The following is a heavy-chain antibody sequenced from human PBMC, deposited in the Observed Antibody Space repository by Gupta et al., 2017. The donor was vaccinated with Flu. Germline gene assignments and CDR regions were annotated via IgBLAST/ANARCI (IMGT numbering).Heavy chain of an antibody. V-gene: IGHV1-46*01. J-gene: IGHJ4*02. CDR3: VREYVGGHFDY. CDR2: IIPSGGNT. CDR1: GYSLTTYY. Sequence: QVQLVPSGPDLKNPGASVKASCKTSGYSLTTYYVYWVRQAPGRGLEWMGIIIPSGGNTNYAQKFQGRVTMTRDTATSTVYMELNSLKSEDTAVYYCVREYVGGHFDYWGQGTLGTVSS. D-gene: IGHD3-16*01.